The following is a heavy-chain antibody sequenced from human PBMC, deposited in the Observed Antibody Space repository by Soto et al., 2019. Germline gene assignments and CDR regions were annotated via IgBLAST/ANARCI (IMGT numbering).Heavy chain of an antibody. CDR3: ARGGDPLGYYDSSGYYLNWFDP. D-gene: IGHD3-22*01. J-gene: IGHJ5*02. Sequence: ASVKVSCKASGYTFTSYGISWVRQAPGQGLDWKGWISTYNGNTNYAQKLQGRVTMTTDTSTSTAHMELRSLRSDDTAVYYCARGGDPLGYYDSSGYYLNWFDPWGQGTLVTVSS. CDR1: GYTFTSYG. V-gene: IGHV1-18*01. CDR2: ISTYNGNT.